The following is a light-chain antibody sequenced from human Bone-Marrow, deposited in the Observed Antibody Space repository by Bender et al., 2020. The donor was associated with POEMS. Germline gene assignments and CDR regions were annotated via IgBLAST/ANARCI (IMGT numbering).Light chain of an antibody. CDR1: SSNIGAHA. J-gene: IGLJ3*02. CDR3: AVWDDSLNGWV. CDR2: SSH. Sequence: QSVLTQPPSASGTPGQRVTISCSGGSSNIGAHAVNWYQHLPGTAPKLLIYSSHRRPSEVPDRFSGSRYGTSASLAISGLQSENEADYYCAVWDDSLNGWVGGGRTKLTVL. V-gene: IGLV1-44*01.